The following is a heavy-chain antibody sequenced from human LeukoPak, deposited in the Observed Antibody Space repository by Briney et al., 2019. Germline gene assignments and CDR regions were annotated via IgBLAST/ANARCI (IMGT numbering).Heavy chain of an antibody. J-gene: IGHJ4*02. CDR1: GGSIGSYY. D-gene: IGHD3-22*01. CDR2: IYYSGST. Sequence: SETLSLTCTVSGGSIGSYYWSWIRQPPGKGLEWIGYIYYSGSTNYNPSLKSRVTISVDTSKSQFSLKLSSVTAADTAVYYCARRAGDYYDSSVSYHFDYWGQGTLVTVSS. V-gene: IGHV4-59*08. CDR3: ARRAGDYYDSSVSYHFDY.